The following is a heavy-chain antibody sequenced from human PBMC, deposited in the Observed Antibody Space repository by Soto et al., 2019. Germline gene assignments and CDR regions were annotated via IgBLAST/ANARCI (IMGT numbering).Heavy chain of an antibody. CDR2: IRNTPYGGTT. CDR1: GFRFSEHA. CDR3: SRGSFGYYGP. J-gene: IGHJ5*02. Sequence: AGGSLRLSCNCSGFRFSEHAMTWVRQAPGKGLEWVGFIRNTPYGGTTNYAASVRGRFTISRDDSASIAYLQMNSLKTEDSGLDYCSRGSFGYYGPWGPGTLATVSS. V-gene: IGHV3-49*04. D-gene: IGHD2-2*03.